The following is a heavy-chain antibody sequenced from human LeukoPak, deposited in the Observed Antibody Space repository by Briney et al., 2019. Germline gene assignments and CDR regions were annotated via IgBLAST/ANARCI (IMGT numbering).Heavy chain of an antibody. CDR3: GKAYSSGWYYFDS. J-gene: IGHJ4*02. V-gene: IGHV3-23*01. D-gene: IGHD6-19*01. CDR2: ISHSGGST. Sequence: GGSLRLSCAASGFTFSSYAMSWVRQAPGKGLEGVSGISHSGGSTYYADSVKGRFTISRDNSKNTLYLQMNSLRAEDTAVYYCGKAYSSGWYYFDSWGQGTLVTVSS. CDR1: GFTFSSYA.